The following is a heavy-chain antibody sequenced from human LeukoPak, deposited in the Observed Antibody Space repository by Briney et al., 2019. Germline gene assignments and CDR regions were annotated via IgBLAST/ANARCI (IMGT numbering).Heavy chain of an antibody. Sequence: PSQTLSLTCTVSGGSISGNYWSWIRQPAGKGLEWIGRIYTSGSTNYNPSLKSRIIMLVDTSKNQFSLKLSSVTAADTAVYYCARDSAGALGFDYWGQGTLVTVSS. CDR2: IYTSGST. V-gene: IGHV4-4*07. CDR3: ARDSAGALGFDY. J-gene: IGHJ4*02. D-gene: IGHD3-10*01. CDR1: GGSISGNY.